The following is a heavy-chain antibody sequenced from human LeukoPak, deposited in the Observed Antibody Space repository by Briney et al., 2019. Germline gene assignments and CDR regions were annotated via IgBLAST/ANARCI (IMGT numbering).Heavy chain of an antibody. Sequence: GGSLRLSCATSGFTLSSFAMSWVRQAPGKGLEWVSAISGSGGSTYYADSVKGRFTISRDNSKNTLYLQMNSLRAEDTAVYYCAKVYDYYDSRGVFDYWGQGTLVTVSS. CDR1: GFTLSSFA. D-gene: IGHD3-22*01. CDR3: AKVYDYYDSRGVFDY. CDR2: ISGSGGST. J-gene: IGHJ4*02. V-gene: IGHV3-23*01.